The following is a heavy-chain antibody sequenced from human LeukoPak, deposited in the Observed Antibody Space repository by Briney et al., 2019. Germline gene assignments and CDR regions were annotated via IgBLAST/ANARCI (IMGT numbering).Heavy chain of an antibody. CDR3: AKSGSYGYSYFDY. CDR2: IWYDGSNK. CDR1: GFTFSSYG. Sequence: PGRSLRLSCAASGFTFSSYGMHWVRQAPGKGLEWVAVIWYDGSNKYYADSVKGRFTISRDNSKNTLYLRMNSLRAEDTAVYYCAKSGSYGYSYFDYWGQGTLVTVSS. V-gene: IGHV3-33*06. D-gene: IGHD5-18*01. J-gene: IGHJ4*02.